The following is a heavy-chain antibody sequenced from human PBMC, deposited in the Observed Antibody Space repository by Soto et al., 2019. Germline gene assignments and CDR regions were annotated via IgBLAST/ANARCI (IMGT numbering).Heavy chain of an antibody. D-gene: IGHD1-7*01. CDR3: ARSLPGTYGAFDL. V-gene: IGHV3-74*01. CDR2: ISGDGSST. J-gene: IGHJ3*01. CDR1: EFTFRSYW. Sequence: EVQLVDSGGGLVQPGGSLRLSCAASEFTFRSYWMHWVRQSPGKGLVWVSRISGDGSSTTYADSVRGRFTMARDNAKNTVYLQMDSLRAEDTAVYYCARSLPGTYGAFDLWGQGTMVTVSS.